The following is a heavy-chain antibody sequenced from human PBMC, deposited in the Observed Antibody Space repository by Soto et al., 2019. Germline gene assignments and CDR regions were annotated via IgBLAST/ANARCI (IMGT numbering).Heavy chain of an antibody. Sequence: SETLSLTCAVYGGSFSGYYWSRIRQPPGKGLEWIGEINHSGSTNYNPSPKSRVTISVDTSKNQFSLKLSSVTAADTAVYYCARARRIAAAGRVNPGGPYGMDVWGQGTTVTVSS. CDR1: GGSFSGYY. J-gene: IGHJ6*02. V-gene: IGHV4-34*01. CDR2: INHSGST. D-gene: IGHD6-13*01. CDR3: ARARRIAAAGRVNPGGPYGMDV.